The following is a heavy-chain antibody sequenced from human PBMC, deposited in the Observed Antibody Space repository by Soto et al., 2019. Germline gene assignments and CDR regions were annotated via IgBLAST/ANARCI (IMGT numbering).Heavy chain of an antibody. V-gene: IGHV3-30-3*01. CDR2: ISYDGSNK. CDR3: ASQWELPAFGY. Sequence: SGGSLRLSCAASGFTFSSYAMHWVRQAPGKGLEWVAVISYDGSNKYYADSVKGRFTISRDNSKNTLYLQMNSLRAEDTAVYYCASQWELPAFGYWGQGTLVTVSS. J-gene: IGHJ4*02. D-gene: IGHD1-26*01. CDR1: GFTFSSYA.